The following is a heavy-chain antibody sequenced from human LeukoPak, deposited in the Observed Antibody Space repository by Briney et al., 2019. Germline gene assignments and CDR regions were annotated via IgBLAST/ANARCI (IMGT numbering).Heavy chain of an antibody. J-gene: IGHJ6*02. CDR2: INHSGST. D-gene: IGHD2-2*01. CDR3: ARMGSYCRSTSCPPPYYYGMDV. Sequence: SETLSLTCAVYGGSFSGYYWSWIRQPPGKGLEWIGEINHSGSTNYNPSLKSRVTISVDTSKNQFSLKLSSVTAADTAVYYCARMGSYCRSTSCPPPYYYGMDVWGQGTTVTVSS. CDR1: GGSFSGYY. V-gene: IGHV4-34*01.